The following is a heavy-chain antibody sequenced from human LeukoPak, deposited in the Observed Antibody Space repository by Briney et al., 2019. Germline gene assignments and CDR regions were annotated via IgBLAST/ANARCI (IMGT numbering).Heavy chain of an antibody. V-gene: IGHV1-69*01. CDR2: IIPIFGTA. J-gene: IGHJ4*02. CDR3: AREDSPGGGCYFDY. Sequence: SVKVSCKASGGTFSSYAISWVRQAPGQGLEWMGGIIPIFGTANYAQKFQGRVTIIADESTSTAYMELSSLRSDDTAVYYCAREDSPGGGCYFDYWGQGTLVTVSS. D-gene: IGHD2-15*01. CDR1: GGTFSSYA.